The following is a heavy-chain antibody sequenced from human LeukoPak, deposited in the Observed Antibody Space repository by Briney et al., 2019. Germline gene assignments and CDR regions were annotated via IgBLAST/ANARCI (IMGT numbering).Heavy chain of an antibody. CDR3: ARDAGYCSSTSCHNWFDP. Sequence: SETLSLTCTASGGSISSSSYYWGWIRQPPGKGLEWIGSIYYSGSTYYNPSLKSRVTISVDTSKSQFSLKLSSVTAADTAVYYCARDAGYCSSTSCHNWFDPWGQGTLVTVSS. J-gene: IGHJ5*02. CDR1: GGSISSSSYY. V-gene: IGHV4-39*07. D-gene: IGHD2-2*01. CDR2: IYYSGST.